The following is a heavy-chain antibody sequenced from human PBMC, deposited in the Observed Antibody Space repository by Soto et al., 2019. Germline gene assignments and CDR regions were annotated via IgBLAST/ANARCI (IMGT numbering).Heavy chain of an antibody. CDR1: GGSISSSSYY. CDR3: ASPARYCSGGSCYYDY. J-gene: IGHJ4*02. CDR2: IYYSGST. D-gene: IGHD2-15*01. V-gene: IGHV4-39*01. Sequence: QLQLQESGPGLVKPSETLSLTCTVSGGSISSSSYYWGWIRQPPGKGLEWIGSIYYSGSTYYNPSLHRRASISLDTSQTQFALQLSSVTAADTAVYYCASPARYCSGGSCYYDYWGQGTLVTLSS.